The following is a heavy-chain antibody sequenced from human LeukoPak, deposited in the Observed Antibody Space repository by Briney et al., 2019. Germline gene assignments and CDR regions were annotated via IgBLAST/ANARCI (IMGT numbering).Heavy chain of an antibody. CDR2: IKEDGSEK. J-gene: IGHJ4*02. CDR1: GFTISRYW. D-gene: IGHD1-7*01. CDR3: TRGGTRLSDY. V-gene: IGHV3-7*01. Sequence: GGSLRLSCAASGFTISRYWMSWVRQAPGKGLELVANIKEDGSEKYYVDSVKGRFTISKDNVKNSLYLEMNSLTAEDTAVYYCTRGGTRLSDYWGQGTLVTVS.